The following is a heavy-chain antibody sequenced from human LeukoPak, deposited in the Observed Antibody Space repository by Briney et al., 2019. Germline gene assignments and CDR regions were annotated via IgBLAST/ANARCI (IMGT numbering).Heavy chain of an antibody. V-gene: IGHV1-2*02. D-gene: IGHD3-22*01. Sequence: ASVKVSCKASGYTFTGYYMHWVRQAPGQGLEWMGLINPNSGGTNYAQKFQGRVTMTRDTSISTAYMELSRLRSDDTAVYYCARDYYDSSGYPDYWYFDLWGRGTLVTVSS. CDR3: ARDYYDSSGYPDYWYFDL. CDR1: GYTFTGYY. J-gene: IGHJ2*01. CDR2: INPNSGGT.